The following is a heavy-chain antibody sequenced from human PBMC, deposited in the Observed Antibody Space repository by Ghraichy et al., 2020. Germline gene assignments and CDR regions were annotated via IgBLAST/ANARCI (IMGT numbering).Heavy chain of an antibody. J-gene: IGHJ4*02. CDR1: GDSITSYY. CDR2: IYYSGSA. CDR3: ARVSDFKRYGVDY. V-gene: IGHV4-59*01. D-gene: IGHD4/OR15-4a*01. Sequence: SETLSLTCTVSGDSITSYYWSWIRQPPGKGLEWLGYIYYSGSATYHPSLESRVTISLDTSKNQFSLKLTSVTAADTAIYYCARVSDFKRYGVDYWGQGTLVTVSS.